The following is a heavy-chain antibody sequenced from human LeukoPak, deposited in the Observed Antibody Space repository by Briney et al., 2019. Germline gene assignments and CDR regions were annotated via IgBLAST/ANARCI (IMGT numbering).Heavy chain of an antibody. Sequence: GGSLSLSCAASGFTFGGYGMTWVRQAPGKGLEWVSGLSSNGDNTSYASSVKGRFTISRDNARNTLYLQMNSLRAEDTALYYCARRRDSSGYYYFDYWGQGTLVTVSS. CDR3: ARRRDSSGYYYFDY. CDR2: LSSNGDNT. D-gene: IGHD3-22*01. J-gene: IGHJ4*02. CDR1: GFTFGGYG. V-gene: IGHV3-20*04.